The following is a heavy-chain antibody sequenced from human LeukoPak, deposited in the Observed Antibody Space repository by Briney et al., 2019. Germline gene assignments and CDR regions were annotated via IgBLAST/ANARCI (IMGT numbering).Heavy chain of an antibody. D-gene: IGHD4-23*01. Sequence: PSETLSLTCTVSGGSISSSSYYWGWIRQPSGKGLEWIGSIYYSGSTYYNPSLKSRVTISVDTSKNQFSLKLSSVTAADTAVYYCAGSDGGRPGYFDYWGQGTLVTVSS. V-gene: IGHV4-39*07. J-gene: IGHJ4*02. CDR1: GGSISSSSYY. CDR3: AGSDGGRPGYFDY. CDR2: IYYSGST.